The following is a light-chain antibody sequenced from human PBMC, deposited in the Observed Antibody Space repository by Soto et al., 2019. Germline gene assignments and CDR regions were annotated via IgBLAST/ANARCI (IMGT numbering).Light chain of an antibody. CDR3: QQYNDWPLT. CDR1: QSVSSN. J-gene: IGKJ4*01. V-gene: IGKV3-15*01. Sequence: EVVMTQSPATLSVSPGERATLSCRASQSVSSNLAWYQQKPGQAPRLLIYGASTRATGIPARFSGSGSWTDFTLTISSLHSEDFAFYYCQQYNDWPLTFGGGTKVEIK. CDR2: GAS.